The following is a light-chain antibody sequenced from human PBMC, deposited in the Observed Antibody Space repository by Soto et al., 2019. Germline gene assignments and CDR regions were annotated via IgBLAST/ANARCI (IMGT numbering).Light chain of an antibody. CDR1: QSVSSSY. J-gene: IGKJ2*01. CDR2: GAS. Sequence: EIVLTQSPGTLSLSPGERATLSCRASQSVSSSYLAWYQQKPGQAPRLLIYGASSRATGIPDRFSGSGSGTDFTLTISRLEPEAFAVYYCQQYGSSPYTFGQGTKLEIQ. V-gene: IGKV3-20*01. CDR3: QQYGSSPYT.